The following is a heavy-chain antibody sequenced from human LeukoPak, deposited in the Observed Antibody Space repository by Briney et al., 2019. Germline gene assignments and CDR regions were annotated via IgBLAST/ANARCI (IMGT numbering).Heavy chain of an antibody. D-gene: IGHD6-19*01. J-gene: IGHJ6*02. CDR2: ISAYNGNT. CDR3: ARDLSGWQGGYYYYGMDV. CDR1: GYTFTSYG. V-gene: IGHV1-18*01. Sequence: ASVKVSCKASGYTFTSYGISWVRQAPGQGLEWMGWISAYNGNTNYAQKLQGRVTMTTDTSTSTAYMELRSLRSDDTAVYYCARDLSGWQGGYYYYGMDVWGQGTTVTVSS.